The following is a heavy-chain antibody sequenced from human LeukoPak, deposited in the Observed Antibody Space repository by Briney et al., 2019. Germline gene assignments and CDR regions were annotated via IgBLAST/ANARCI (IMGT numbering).Heavy chain of an antibody. J-gene: IGHJ5*02. CDR3: ARHPAITGTANWFDP. D-gene: IGHD1-20*01. V-gene: IGHV4-59*05. CDR1: GGSIGSYY. CDR2: IYYSGST. Sequence: SETLSLTCTVSGGSIGSYYWSWIRQPPGKGLEWIGSIYYSGSTYYTPSLKSRVTISVDTSKNQLSLKLSSVTAADTAVYYCARHPAITGTANWFDPWGQGTLVTVSS.